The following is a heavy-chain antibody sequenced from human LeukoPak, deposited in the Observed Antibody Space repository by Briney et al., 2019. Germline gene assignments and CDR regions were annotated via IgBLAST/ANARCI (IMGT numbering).Heavy chain of an antibody. D-gene: IGHD6-6*01. CDR1: GFTFTNYA. Sequence: GGSLRLSCAASGFTFTNYAMSWVRQAPGRGLEWVSGISGSGDNTYYADSVKGRFTISRDNSRNTLYLQMNSLRAEDTAVYYCAKDAPLAARSDYWGQGTLVTVSS. CDR2: ISGSGDNT. J-gene: IGHJ4*02. V-gene: IGHV3-23*01. CDR3: AKDAPLAARSDY.